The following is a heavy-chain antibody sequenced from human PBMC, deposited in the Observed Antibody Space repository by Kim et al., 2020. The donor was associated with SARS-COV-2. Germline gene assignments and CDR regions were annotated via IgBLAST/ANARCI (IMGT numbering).Heavy chain of an antibody. V-gene: IGHV6-1*01. J-gene: IGHJ6*02. CDR3: ARDPYYYDSSAYFYSFYYGMDV. CDR1: GDSVSSNSAA. CDR2: TYYRSKWYN. D-gene: IGHD3-22*01. Sequence: SQTLSLSCAISGDSVSSNSAAWNWIRQSPSRGLEWLGRTYYRSKWYNDYAVSVRSRITISPDTSKNQFSLQLNSVTPEDTAVYYCARDPYYYDSSAYFYSFYYGMDVWGQGTTVTVSS.